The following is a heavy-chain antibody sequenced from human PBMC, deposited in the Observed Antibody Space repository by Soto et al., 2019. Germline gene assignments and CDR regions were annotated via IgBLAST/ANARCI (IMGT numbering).Heavy chain of an antibody. D-gene: IGHD1-26*01. J-gene: IGHJ3*02. CDR1: GVFISRTPCH. CDR2: IKYSGTT. CDR3: ARHGITGSYYDAFDI. Sequence: SEPLSLPYTLSGVFISRTPCHWGWICQPPGKGLEWIASIKYSGTTFYNPSLKSRVTLSVDTSKNQFALKLSSVTAAETAVYYCARHGITGSYYDAFDIWGQGTMVT. V-gene: IGHV4-39*01.